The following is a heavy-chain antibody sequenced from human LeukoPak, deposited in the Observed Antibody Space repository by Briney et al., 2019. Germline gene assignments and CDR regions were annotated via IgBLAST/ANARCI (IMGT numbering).Heavy chain of an antibody. CDR1: GFTFSDYY. CDR2: ISSSSSYT. CDR3: ARVLCSGGSCYSGWFDP. V-gene: IGHV3-11*03. D-gene: IGHD2-15*01. J-gene: IGHJ5*02. Sequence: GGSLRLSCAASGFTFSDYYMSWIRQAPGKGLEWVSCISSSSSYTNYADSVKGRFTISRDNAKNSLYLQMNSLRAEDTAVYYCARVLCSGGSCYSGWFDPWGQGTLVTVSS.